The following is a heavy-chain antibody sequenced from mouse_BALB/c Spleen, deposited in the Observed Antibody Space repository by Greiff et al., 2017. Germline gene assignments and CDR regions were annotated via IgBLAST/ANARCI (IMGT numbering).Heavy chain of an antibody. CDR3: NAGRYGNYSRLDY. V-gene: IGHV14-4*02. J-gene: IGHJ3*01. Sequence: EVQVVESGAGLVRPGASVKLSCTASGFNITDYYMHWVKQRPEQGLEWIGWIDPENGDTDYDPKFQGKATMTADTSSNTAYLQLSSLTSEDTAVSYYNAGRYGNYSRLDYWGQGTLVTVSA. D-gene: IGHD2-10*02. CDR2: IDPENGDT. CDR1: GFNITDYY.